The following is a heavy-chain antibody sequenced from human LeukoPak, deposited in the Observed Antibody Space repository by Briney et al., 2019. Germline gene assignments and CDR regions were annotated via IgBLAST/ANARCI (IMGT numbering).Heavy chain of an antibody. J-gene: IGHJ4*02. V-gene: IGHV3-7*01. CDR1: GFTFSDFW. CDR3: AKEGIYDASGYYFPHFDY. D-gene: IGHD3-22*01. Sequence: GGSLRLSCAGSGFTFSDFWMTWVRQTPGKGLEWVANLNQDGSETYYVDSVKGRFTISRDNAKKSLYLQMNSLRAEDTAVYYCAKEGIYDASGYYFPHFDYWGQGTLVTASS. CDR2: LNQDGSET.